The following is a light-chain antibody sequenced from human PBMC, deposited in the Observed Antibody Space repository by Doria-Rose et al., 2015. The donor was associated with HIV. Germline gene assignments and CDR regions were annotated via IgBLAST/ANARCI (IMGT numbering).Light chain of an antibody. CDR2: QAS. J-gene: IGKJ1*01. CDR1: QPINTW. V-gene: IGKV1-5*03. Sequence: RVTITCRASQPINTWLAWYQQRPGKAPKLLIFQASNLQSGVPSRFSGSGPGTEFTLTINSLQPDDFATYHCQQYNTFPRTFGQGTKVEIK. CDR3: QQYNTFPRT.